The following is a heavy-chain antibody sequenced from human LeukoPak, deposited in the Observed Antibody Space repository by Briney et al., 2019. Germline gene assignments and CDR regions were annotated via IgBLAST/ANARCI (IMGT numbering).Heavy chain of an antibody. Sequence: SETLSLTCTVSGGSISSYYWSWIRQPPGKGLEWIGYIYYSGSTNYNPSLKSRVTISVDTSKNQFSLKLSSVTAADTAAYYCARDVDTAMVLGAFDIWGQGTMVTVSS. V-gene: IGHV4-59*01. J-gene: IGHJ3*02. D-gene: IGHD5-18*01. CDR1: GGSISSYY. CDR3: ARDVDTAMVLGAFDI. CDR2: IYYSGST.